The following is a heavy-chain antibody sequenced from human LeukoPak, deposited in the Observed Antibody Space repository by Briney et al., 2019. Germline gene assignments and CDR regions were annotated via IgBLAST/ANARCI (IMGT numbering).Heavy chain of an antibody. D-gene: IGHD3-16*01. Sequence: GRSLRLSCAASGFTFSSYAMHWVRQAPGKGLEWVAVISYDGSNKYYADSVKGRFTISRDNSKNTLYLQMNSLRAEDTAVYYCARASTEGLRLGELLGGYFDYWGQGTLVTVSS. V-gene: IGHV3-30-3*01. CDR3: ARASTEGLRLGELLGGYFDY. CDR1: GFTFSSYA. CDR2: ISYDGSNK. J-gene: IGHJ4*02.